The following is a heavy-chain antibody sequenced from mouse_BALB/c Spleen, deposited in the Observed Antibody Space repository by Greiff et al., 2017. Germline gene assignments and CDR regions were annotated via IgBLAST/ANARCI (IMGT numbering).Heavy chain of an antibody. CDR3: ARLVFYFDY. V-gene: IGHV3-2*02. Sequence: EVKLEESGPGLVKPSQSLSLTCTVTGYSITSDYAWNWIRQFPGNKLEWMGYISYSGSTSYNPSLKSRISITRDTSKNQFFLQLNSVTTEDTATYYCARLVFYFDYWGQGTTLTVSS. J-gene: IGHJ2*01. D-gene: IGHD1-1*02. CDR2: ISYSGST. CDR1: GYSITSDYA.